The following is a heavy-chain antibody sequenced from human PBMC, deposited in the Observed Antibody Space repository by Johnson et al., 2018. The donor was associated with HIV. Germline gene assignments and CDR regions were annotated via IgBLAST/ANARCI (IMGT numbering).Heavy chain of an antibody. CDR1: GFTFSSYA. J-gene: IGHJ3*02. CDR3: AREDVGSSAPDAFDI. Sequence: VQLVESGGGLVQPGGSLRLSCAASGFTFSSYAMYWVRQAPGQGLEYVSAISSNGGSTYYANSVKGRFTISRDNSKNTLYLQMNSLRAEDTAVYYCAREDVGSSAPDAFDIWGQGTMVTVSS. D-gene: IGHD1-26*01. V-gene: IGHV3-64*01. CDR2: ISSNGGST.